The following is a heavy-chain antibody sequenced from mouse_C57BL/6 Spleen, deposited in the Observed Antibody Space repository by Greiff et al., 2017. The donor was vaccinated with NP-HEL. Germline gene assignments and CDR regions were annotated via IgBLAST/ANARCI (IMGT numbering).Heavy chain of an antibody. CDR3: ARGPPNYYGSSYVSYWYFDV. V-gene: IGHV1-55*01. Sequence: QVQLKQPGAELVKPGASVTLSCTASGYPFTSYWITWVKQRPGQGLEWIGDIYPGIGSTNYNEKFKSKATLTVDTSSSTAYMQLSSLTSEDSAVYYCARGPPNYYGSSYVSYWYFDVWGTGTTVTVSS. J-gene: IGHJ1*03. CDR2: IYPGIGST. D-gene: IGHD1-1*01. CDR1: GYPFTSYW.